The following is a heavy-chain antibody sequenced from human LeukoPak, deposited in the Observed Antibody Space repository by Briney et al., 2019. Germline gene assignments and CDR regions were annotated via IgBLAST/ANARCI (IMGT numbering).Heavy chain of an antibody. J-gene: IGHJ4*02. CDR1: GYTFTSYY. Sequence: GASVKVSCKASGYTFTSYYMHWVRQAPGQGLEWMGIINPSGGSTSYAQKFQGRVTMTRDTSTSTVYMELSSLRSEDTAVYYCASMAFNNGTYAYWGQGTLVTVSS. CDR3: ASMAFNNGTYAY. CDR2: INPSGGST. D-gene: IGHD1-1*01. V-gene: IGHV1-46*01.